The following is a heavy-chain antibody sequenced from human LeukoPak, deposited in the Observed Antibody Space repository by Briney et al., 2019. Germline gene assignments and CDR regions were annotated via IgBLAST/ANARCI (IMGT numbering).Heavy chain of an antibody. V-gene: IGHV4-61*01. CDR2: IYYSGST. CDR3: AGVSAATIDY. D-gene: IGHD2-15*01. Sequence: SETLSLTCTVSGGSISSSSYYWSWIRQPPGKGLEWIGYIYYSGSTNYNPSLKSRVTISVDTSKNQFSLKLSSVTAADTAVYYCAGVSAATIDYWGQGTLVTVSS. J-gene: IGHJ4*02. CDR1: GGSISSSSYY.